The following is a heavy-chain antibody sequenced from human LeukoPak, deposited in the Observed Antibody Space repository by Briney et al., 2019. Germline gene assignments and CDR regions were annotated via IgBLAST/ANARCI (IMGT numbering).Heavy chain of an antibody. D-gene: IGHD3-16*02. J-gene: IGHJ4*02. V-gene: IGHV3-30*03. Sequence: GGSLRLSCAASGFTFSSYGMHWVRQAPGKGLEWVAVISYDGSNKYYADSVKGRFTISRDNSKNTLYLQMNSLRAEDTAVYYCARDLRYDYVWGSYRHMYWGQGTLVTVSS. CDR2: ISYDGSNK. CDR1: GFTFSSYG. CDR3: ARDLRYDYVWGSYRHMY.